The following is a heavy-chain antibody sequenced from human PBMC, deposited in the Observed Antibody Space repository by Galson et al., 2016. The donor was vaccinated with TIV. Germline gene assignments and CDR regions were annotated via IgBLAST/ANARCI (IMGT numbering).Heavy chain of an antibody. J-gene: IGHJ3*02. CDR2: INHSGST. CDR1: GGSFNRYY. CDR3: SSPFPGGDDFWSAYYDAFDI. D-gene: IGHD3-3*01. Sequence: ETLSLTCAVYGGSFNRYYWTWIRQPPGKGLEWIGQINHSGSTKYNPSLKSRGTISVDTSKNQFSLKPTSVTAADTAVYYCSSPFPGGDDFWSAYYDAFDIWGQGTMVTVSS. V-gene: IGHV4-34*01.